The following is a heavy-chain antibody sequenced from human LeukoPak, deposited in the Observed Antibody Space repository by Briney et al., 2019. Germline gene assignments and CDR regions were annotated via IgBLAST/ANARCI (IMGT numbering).Heavy chain of an antibody. V-gene: IGHV3-21*01. CDR1: GFNFGTYS. D-gene: IGHD6-19*01. CDR3: ARDRSPSIAVAGTGDY. J-gene: IGHJ4*02. CDR2: ISSGSTYI. Sequence: GGSLRLSCAASGFNFGTYSMNWVRQAPGKGLEWVSAISSGSTYIYYADSVKGRFTISRDNAMNSLYLQMSSLRAEDTAVYYCARDRSPSIAVAGTGDYWGQGTLVTVSS.